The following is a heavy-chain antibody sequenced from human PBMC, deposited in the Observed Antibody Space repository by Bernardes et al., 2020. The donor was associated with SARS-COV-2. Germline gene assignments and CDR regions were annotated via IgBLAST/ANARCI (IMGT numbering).Heavy chain of an antibody. CDR1: GFSFSRYA. CDR3: VKDYIVGDSLWYFDR. V-gene: IGHV3-23*01. CDR2: VAGAGSSL. D-gene: IGHD2-21*01. Sequence: GGSLRLSCEGSGFSFSRYAMGWVRQPPGRGLEWVSCVAGAGSSLSYGDSVTGRFTLSKDSSKNIVYLQMTSLTVEDTDIYYWVKDYIVGDSLWYFDRWGRGTAVTVAS. J-gene: IGHJ2*01.